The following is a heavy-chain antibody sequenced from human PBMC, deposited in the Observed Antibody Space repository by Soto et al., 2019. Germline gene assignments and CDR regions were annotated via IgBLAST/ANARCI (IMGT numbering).Heavy chain of an antibody. CDR2: VNPNNGDT. J-gene: IGHJ4*02. CDR3: AKVSRKGSAIDLDY. Sequence: QVQLVQSGAELKKPGASVKVSCKASGYTFSNYDMNWVRQATGQGPEWIGWVNPNNGDTGYAQKFXGXVXXTTDISTTTAYMELTSLRSEDTAIYYCAKVSRKGSAIDLDYWGQGTLITVSS. D-gene: IGHD3-10*01. V-gene: IGHV1-8*01. CDR1: GYTFSNYD.